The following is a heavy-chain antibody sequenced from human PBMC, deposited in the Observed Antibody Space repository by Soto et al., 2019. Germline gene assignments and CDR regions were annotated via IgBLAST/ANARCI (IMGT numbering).Heavy chain of an antibody. Sequence: QITLTESGPPLVQPTQTLRLTCSFSGFSLTTRGLGVAWFRQPPGKALEWLAVIYWDEDKRYSPLLKTRLTVAKDTAKNPVVLSMTNMDPVDTGTFYCAHTVWELRNWFDPWGQGIHVTVSS. CDR3: AHTVWELRNWFDP. CDR1: GFSLTTRGLG. D-gene: IGHD1-7*01. J-gene: IGHJ5*02. V-gene: IGHV2-5*02. CDR2: IYWDEDK.